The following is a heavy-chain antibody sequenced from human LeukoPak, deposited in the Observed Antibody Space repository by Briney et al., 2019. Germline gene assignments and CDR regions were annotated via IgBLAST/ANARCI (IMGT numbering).Heavy chain of an antibody. CDR3: AELGITMIGGV. CDR2: ISSSGSTI. Sequence: GGSLRLSCAASGFTFSSYEMNWVRQAPGKGLEWVSYISSSGSTIYYADSAKGRFTISRDNAKNSLYLQMNSLRAEDTAVYYCAELGITMIGGVWGKGTTVTISS. CDR1: GFTFSSYE. D-gene: IGHD3-10*02. V-gene: IGHV3-48*03. J-gene: IGHJ6*04.